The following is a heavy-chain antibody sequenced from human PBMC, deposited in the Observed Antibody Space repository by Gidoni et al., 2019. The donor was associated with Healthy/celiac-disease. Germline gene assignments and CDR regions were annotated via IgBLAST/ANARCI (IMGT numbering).Heavy chain of an antibody. V-gene: IGHV4-39*01. CDR2: IYYSGST. Sequence: GWIRQPPGKGLEWIGSIYYSGSTYYNPSLKSRVTISVDTSKNQFSLKLSSVTAADTAVYYCARHRAVAAPHFDYWGQGTLVTVSS. J-gene: IGHJ4*02. D-gene: IGHD6-19*01. CDR3: ARHRAVAAPHFDY.